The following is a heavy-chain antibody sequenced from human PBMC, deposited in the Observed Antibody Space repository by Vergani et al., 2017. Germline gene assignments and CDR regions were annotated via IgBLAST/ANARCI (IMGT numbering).Heavy chain of an antibody. CDR3: ASLSIIAAPGYSYYYFMDV. CDR1: GAYVGSGGYY. J-gene: IGHJ6*03. D-gene: IGHD6-13*01. Sequence: QVQLQESGPGLVKASQTLSLTCSVSGAYVGSGGYYWTWVRQRPGMGLDWIGYIYYSGTTYYNPSLESRLTISLDTSENHLSLKLTSVTDADTAVYYCASLSIIAAPGYSYYYFMDVWGKGTTVTVSS. V-gene: IGHV4-31*03. CDR2: IYYSGTT.